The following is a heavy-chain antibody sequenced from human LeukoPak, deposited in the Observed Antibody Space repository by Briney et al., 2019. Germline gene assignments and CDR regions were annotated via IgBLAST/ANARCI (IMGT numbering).Heavy chain of an antibody. V-gene: IGHV1-18*01. CDR2: ISAYNGNT. J-gene: IGHJ4*02. CDR1: GYTFTSYG. D-gene: IGHD6-13*01. CDR3: ARGTGYSSSWSGFFDY. Sequence: VASVKVSCKASGYTFTSYGISWVRQAPGQGLEWMGWISAYNGNTNYAQKLQGRVTMTTDTSTSTAYMELRSLRSDDTAVYYCARGTGYSSSWSGFFDYWGQGTLVTVSS.